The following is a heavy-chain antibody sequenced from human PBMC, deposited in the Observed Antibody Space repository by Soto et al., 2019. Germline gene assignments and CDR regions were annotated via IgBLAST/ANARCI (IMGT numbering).Heavy chain of an antibody. J-gene: IGHJ4*02. V-gene: IGHV3-23*01. CDR3: AKVFVATIREGFDY. D-gene: IGHD5-12*01. Sequence: EAQLLESGGGLVQPGESLRLSCAASGFTFRQYAMSWVRQAPGKGLEWVSAISDSGTRTYYADSVKGRFTVSRDNSRNMLYLQMNSLRAEDTAVYYCAKVFVATIREGFDYWGQGTLVTVSS. CDR2: ISDSGTRT. CDR1: GFTFRQYA.